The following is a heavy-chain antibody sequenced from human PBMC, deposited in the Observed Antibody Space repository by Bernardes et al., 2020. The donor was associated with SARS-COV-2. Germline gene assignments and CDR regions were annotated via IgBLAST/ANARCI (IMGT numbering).Heavy chain of an antibody. J-gene: IGHJ1*01. CDR2: ISAYNGNT. D-gene: IGHD6-19*01. Sequence: ASVKVSCKASGYTFTSYGISWVRQAPGQGLEWMGWISAYNGNTNYAQKLQGRVTMTTDTSTSTAYMELRSLRSDDTAVYYCARGPDSSGWYGDPEYFQHWGQGTLVIVSS. CDR1: GYTFTSYG. V-gene: IGHV1-18*01. CDR3: ARGPDSSGWYGDPEYFQH.